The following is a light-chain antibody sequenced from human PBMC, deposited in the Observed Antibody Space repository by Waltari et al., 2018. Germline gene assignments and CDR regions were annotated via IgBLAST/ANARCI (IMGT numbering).Light chain of an antibody. CDR2: DAS. CDR3: QQRNIWPNT. V-gene: IGKV3-11*01. Sequence: EIVLTQSPATLSLSPGERATLSCRASQRVGSYLAWYQQKPGQVPRLLIYDASSRATGVPARFSGSGSGTECTLTISSLEPEDFAVYYCQQRNIWPNTFGQGTKLEIK. J-gene: IGKJ2*01. CDR1: QRVGSY.